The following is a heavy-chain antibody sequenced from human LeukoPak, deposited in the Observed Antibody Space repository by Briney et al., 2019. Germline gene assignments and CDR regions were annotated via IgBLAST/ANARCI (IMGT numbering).Heavy chain of an antibody. CDR2: IIPLLGIA. J-gene: IGHJ4*02. V-gene: IGHV1-69*04. D-gene: IGHD2/OR15-2a*01. CDR1: GGTLSIYA. CDR3: ATSYPRQNYFDY. Sequence: ASVKVSCKASGGTLSIYAISWVRQAPGQGLEWMGRIIPLLGIANYAQKFQGRVTIIADKSTSTAYMELSSLRSEDTAVYYCATSYPRQNYFDYWGQGTLVTVSS.